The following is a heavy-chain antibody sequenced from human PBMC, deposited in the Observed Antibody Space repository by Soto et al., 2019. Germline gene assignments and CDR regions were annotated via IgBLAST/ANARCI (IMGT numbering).Heavy chain of an antibody. D-gene: IGHD6-13*01. J-gene: IGHJ5*02. Sequence: PLRHSCAASGLTFSSYAVHWVRQAPGKGLEWVAVISYDGSNKYYADSVKGRFTISRDNSKNTLYLQMNSLRAEDTAVYYCASHPKGFYGTAAATLGNWFDPWGQGTLVTVSS. CDR2: ISYDGSNK. CDR3: ASHPKGFYGTAAATLGNWFDP. V-gene: IGHV3-30-3*01. CDR1: GLTFSSYA.